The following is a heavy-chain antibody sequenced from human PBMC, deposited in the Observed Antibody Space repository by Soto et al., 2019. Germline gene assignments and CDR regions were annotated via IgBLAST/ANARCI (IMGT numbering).Heavy chain of an antibody. CDR1: GFSLSTYG. J-gene: IGHJ4*02. CDR2: VSGGSGTT. D-gene: IGHD1-1*01. Sequence: EVQLLESGGGLVQPGGSLRLSCAVSGFSLSTYGVTWVRQAPGKGLEWVSGVSGGSGTTHYADSVKGRFTITGDTSKNTVYLQMNSPRVEDTAVYYGAKWNGYVDHWGQGTLVTVSS. CDR3: AKWNGYVDH. V-gene: IGHV3-23*01.